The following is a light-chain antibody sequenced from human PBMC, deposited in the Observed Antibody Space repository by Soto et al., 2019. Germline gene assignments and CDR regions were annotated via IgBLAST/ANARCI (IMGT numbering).Light chain of an antibody. CDR1: SSNIGSNY. CDR2: RSN. J-gene: IGLJ2*01. V-gene: IGLV1-47*01. Sequence: QSVLTQPPSASGTPGQRVTISCSGSSSNIGSNYVYWYQQFPGTAPKLLIYRSNQRPSGVPDRFSGSKSGTSASLAISGLRSEDEADYYCAAWDDSLSGHVVFGGGTKLTVL. CDR3: AAWDDSLSGHVV.